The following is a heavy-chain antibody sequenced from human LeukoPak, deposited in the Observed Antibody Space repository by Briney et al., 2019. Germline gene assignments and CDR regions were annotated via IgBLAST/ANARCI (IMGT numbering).Heavy chain of an antibody. V-gene: IGHV4-34*01. CDR1: GGSFSGYY. Sequence: PSETLSLTCAVYGGSFSGYYWSWIRQPPGKGLEWIGEINHSGSTNYNPSLKSRVTISVDMSKKQFSLKLNSVTAADTAVYYCARGSDGYRFDPWGQGTLVTVSS. CDR2: INHSGST. CDR3: ARGSDGYRFDP. D-gene: IGHD5-18*01. J-gene: IGHJ5*02.